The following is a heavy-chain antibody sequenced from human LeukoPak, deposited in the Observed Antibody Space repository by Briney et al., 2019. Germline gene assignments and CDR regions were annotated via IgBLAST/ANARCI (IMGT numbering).Heavy chain of an antibody. Sequence: HPGGSLRLSCAASGFTFSSYDMHWVCQATGKGLEWVSAIGTAGDTYYPGSVKGRFTISRENAKNSLYLQMNSLRAGDTAVYYCARATIVPGAFDIWGQGAMVTVSS. CDR3: ARATIVPGAFDI. D-gene: IGHD3-22*01. CDR2: IGTAGDT. CDR1: GFTFSSYD. J-gene: IGHJ3*02. V-gene: IGHV3-13*01.